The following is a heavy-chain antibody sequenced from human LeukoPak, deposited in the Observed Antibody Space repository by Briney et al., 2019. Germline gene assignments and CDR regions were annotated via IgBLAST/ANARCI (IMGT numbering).Heavy chain of an antibody. CDR3: ARDPGFTMVRGVTNYYYYYYYMDV. J-gene: IGHJ6*03. CDR1: GYTFTSYY. Sequence: ASVKVSCKASGYTFTSYYMHWVRQAPGQGLEWMGIINPSGGSTSYAQKFQVRVTMTRDISTSTVYMELSSLRSEDTAVYYCARDPGFTMVRGVTNYYYYYYYMDVWGKGTTVTVSS. V-gene: IGHV1-46*01. D-gene: IGHD3-10*01. CDR2: INPSGGST.